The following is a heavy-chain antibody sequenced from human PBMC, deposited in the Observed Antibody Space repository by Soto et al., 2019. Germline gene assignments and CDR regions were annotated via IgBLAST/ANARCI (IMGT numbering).Heavy chain of an antibody. Sequence: QVQLVQSGAEVKKAGSSVKVSYKVSGGTFSSYFINWVRQAPGQGLEWVGGIIPVFGTGSYAEKFQGRVTITADESTSTAYMELSRLRSDDTAVYYCARETPSAAAAYYYYGLDVWGQGTTVTVPS. V-gene: IGHV1-69*01. D-gene: IGHD6-13*01. J-gene: IGHJ6*02. CDR1: GGTFSSYF. CDR2: IIPVFGTG. CDR3: ARETPSAAAAYYYYGLDV.